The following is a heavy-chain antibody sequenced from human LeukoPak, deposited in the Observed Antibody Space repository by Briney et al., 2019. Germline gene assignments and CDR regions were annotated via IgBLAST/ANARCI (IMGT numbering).Heavy chain of an antibody. CDR3: AKALGVNWFDP. Sequence: GGSLRLSCAASGFTFSSYGMHWVRQAPGKGLEWVAVISCDGSNKYYADSVKGRFTISRDNSKNTLYLQMNSLRAEDTAVYYCAKALGVNWFDPWGQGTLVTVSS. CDR1: GFTFSSYG. CDR2: ISCDGSNK. J-gene: IGHJ5*02. D-gene: IGHD3-16*01. V-gene: IGHV3-30*18.